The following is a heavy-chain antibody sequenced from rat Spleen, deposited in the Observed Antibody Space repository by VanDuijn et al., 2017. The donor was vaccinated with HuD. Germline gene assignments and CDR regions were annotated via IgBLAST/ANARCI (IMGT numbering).Heavy chain of an antibody. CDR1: GFTFTNYG. CDR3: AQWNSRYFTY. Sequence: EVQLVESGGGLVQPGRSLKLSCAASGFTFTNYGMHWIRQAPTNGLEWVASISPSGSTTHYRDSVRGRFTIFRDVAKSTLYLQMDSLRSEDTATYYCAQWNSRYFTYWGQGVMVTVSS. D-gene: IGHD4-4*01. J-gene: IGHJ2*01. V-gene: IGHV5-19*01. CDR2: ISPSGSTT.